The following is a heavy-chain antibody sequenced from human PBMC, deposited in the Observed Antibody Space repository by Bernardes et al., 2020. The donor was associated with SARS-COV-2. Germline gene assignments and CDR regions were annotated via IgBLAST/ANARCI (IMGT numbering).Heavy chain of an antibody. CDR2: INQDGSQR. CDR3: ARAYSLDYYASGSYLDY. J-gene: IGHJ4*02. Sequence: GGSLRLSCAASGFTFSSYWMSWVRQAPGKGLEWVANINQDGSQRFYVDSVEGRFTISRDNARSSLYLQMNSLRVEDTAVYYCARAYSLDYYASGSYLDYWGQGTLATVSS. V-gene: IGHV3-7*03. CDR1: GFTFSSYW. D-gene: IGHD3-10*01.